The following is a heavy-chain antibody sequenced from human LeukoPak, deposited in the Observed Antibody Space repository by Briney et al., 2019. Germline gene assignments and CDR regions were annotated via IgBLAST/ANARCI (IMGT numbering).Heavy chain of an antibody. CDR3: ARSYVGWIGGYNWFDP. D-gene: IGHD3-10*01. V-gene: IGHV1-8*02. Sequence: ASVKVSCKASGGTFNSYAISWVRQAPGQGLEWMGWMNPNSGNTGYAQKFQGRVTMTRNTSISTAYMELSSLRSEDTAVYYCARSYVGWIGGYNWFDPWGQGTLVTVSS. CDR1: GGTFNSYA. CDR2: MNPNSGNT. J-gene: IGHJ5*02.